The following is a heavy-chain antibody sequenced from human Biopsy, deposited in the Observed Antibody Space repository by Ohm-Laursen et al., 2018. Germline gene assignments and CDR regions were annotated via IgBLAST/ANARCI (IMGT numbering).Heavy chain of an antibody. CDR3: AGGDYFDSNGYFWFDP. D-gene: IGHD3-22*01. Sequence: PSETLSLTCTVSGGSISSGGSYWSWIRQRPGKGLEWIGYIFNSANTYYNPSLKNLITISGDTSKNQFSLKLNSVTAADTAVYYCAGGDYFDSNGYFWFDPWGQGTLVTVSS. CDR1: GGSISSGGSY. V-gene: IGHV4-31*01. CDR2: IFNSANT. J-gene: IGHJ5*02.